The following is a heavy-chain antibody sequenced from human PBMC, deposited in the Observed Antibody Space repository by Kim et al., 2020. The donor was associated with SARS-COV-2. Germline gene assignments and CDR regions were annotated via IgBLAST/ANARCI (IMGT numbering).Heavy chain of an antibody. Sequence: SETLSLTCSVSGGSISSSTYYWGWIRQPPGKGLEWIGNIYYSWSTYYNPSLESRVTISVDMSKNQFSLKLSSVTAADTAVYYCARQCPLSGWGWFDPWGKGTLVTVSS. CDR2: IYYSWST. CDR1: GGSISSSTYY. J-gene: IGHJ5*02. V-gene: IGHV4-39*01. CDR3: ARQCPLSGWGWFDP. D-gene: IGHD6-19*01.